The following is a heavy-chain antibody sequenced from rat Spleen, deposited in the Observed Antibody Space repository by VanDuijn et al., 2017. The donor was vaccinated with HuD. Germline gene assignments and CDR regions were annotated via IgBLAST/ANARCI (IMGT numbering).Heavy chain of an antibody. Sequence: EVQLVETGGGLVQPGKSLKLSCVASGFTFSSYWMYWVRQAPGKGLEWVSSINTDGGSTYYPDSVKGRFTISRHNAENTVYLQMDSLRSEDTATYYCARHGTIAAPLDFWGPGTMVTVSS. V-gene: IGHV5-58*01. J-gene: IGHJ1*01. CDR3: ARHGTIAAPLDF. CDR2: INTDGGST. CDR1: GFTFSSYW. D-gene: IGHD1-2*01.